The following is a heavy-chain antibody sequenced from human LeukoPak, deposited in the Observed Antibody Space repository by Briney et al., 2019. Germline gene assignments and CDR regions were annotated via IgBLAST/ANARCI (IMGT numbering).Heavy chain of an antibody. CDR3: AREDPAIRDDGLEI. D-gene: IGHD2-2*01. Sequence: GGSLRLSCAASGFTFSNYEMNWVRQAPGKGLEWVSYISGSGSTIYYANSVKGRFTISRDNARNSLYLQMSSLRAEDTAIYYCAREDPAIRDDGLEIWGQGTVVTVSS. V-gene: IGHV3-48*03. CDR1: GFTFSNYE. CDR2: ISGSGSTI. J-gene: IGHJ3*02.